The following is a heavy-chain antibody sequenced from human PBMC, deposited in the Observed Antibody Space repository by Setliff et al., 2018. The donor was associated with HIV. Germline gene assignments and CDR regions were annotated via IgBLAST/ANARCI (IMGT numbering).Heavy chain of an antibody. D-gene: IGHD3-22*01. CDR1: GYTFTGYF. V-gene: IGHV1-2*02. CDR3: ASSSYYYDSGGYYY. J-gene: IGHJ4*02. Sequence: RASVKVSCKASGYTFTGYFIHWVRQAPGQGLEWMGWIDPKSGGTKFAQKFQGRVTMTRDTSMNTAYMELSSLRSEDAAVYYCASSSYYYDSGGYYYWGQGTLVTVSS. CDR2: IDPKSGGT.